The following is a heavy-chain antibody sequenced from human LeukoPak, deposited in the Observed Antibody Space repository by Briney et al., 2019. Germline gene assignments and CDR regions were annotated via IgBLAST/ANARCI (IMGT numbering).Heavy chain of an antibody. V-gene: IGHV3-74*01. CDR1: GFRFSDYW. CDR2: TSKDGSDT. CDR3: ARGGYSGSYYRFS. J-gene: IGHJ4*02. D-gene: IGHD6-25*01. Sequence: PGGSLILSCAASGFRFSDYWMHWVRQGPGKGPEWLSRTSKDGSDTFYADAAKGRFTASRDNAKNTVYLQVTNARPEDTAVYYCARGGYSGSYYRFSWGQGTLVTVAS.